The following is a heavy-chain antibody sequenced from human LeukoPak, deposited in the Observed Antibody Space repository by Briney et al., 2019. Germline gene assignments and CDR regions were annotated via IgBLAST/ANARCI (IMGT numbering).Heavy chain of an antibody. CDR1: GYTFTGYY. D-gene: IGHD3-10*01. J-gene: IGHJ4*02. CDR3: ARDGLSVGSNLDY. Sequence: ASVKVSCKASGYTFTGYYMYWVRQAPGQGLEWMGWINPNSGGTNYAQKFQGRVTMTRDTSISTAYMELSRLRSDDTAVYYCARDGLSVGSNLDYWGQGTLVTVSS. V-gene: IGHV1-2*02. CDR2: INPNSGGT.